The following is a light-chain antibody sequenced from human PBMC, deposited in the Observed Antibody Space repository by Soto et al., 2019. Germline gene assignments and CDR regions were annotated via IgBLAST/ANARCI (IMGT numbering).Light chain of an antibody. CDR1: QDTDNF. CDR2: NAS. CDR3: QQCHTYPLT. V-gene: IGKV1-16*02. J-gene: IGKJ2*01. Sequence: DIQMTQSPSSLSAYIGDRVTITCRASQDTDNFLNWFQQKPGRAPKSLIYNASALQSGVPSKFSGSGSGTDFTLTISSLQPEDCATYYCQQCHTYPLTFGQGTILEIK.